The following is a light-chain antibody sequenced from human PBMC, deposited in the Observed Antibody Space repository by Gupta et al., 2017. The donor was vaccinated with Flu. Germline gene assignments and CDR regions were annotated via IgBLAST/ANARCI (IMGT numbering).Light chain of an antibody. J-gene: IGLJ2*01. CDR3: QVGDSSSVV. CDR1: KSGSEG. Sequence: GKTGASTCGGKKSGSEGVHWYQQKPGQYPMLVVYDDSARSSETPESYSGSNSGNTATLTIRRGEAGDEADYDCQVGDSSSVVFGGGTRLTVL. V-gene: IGLV3-21*03. CDR2: DDS.